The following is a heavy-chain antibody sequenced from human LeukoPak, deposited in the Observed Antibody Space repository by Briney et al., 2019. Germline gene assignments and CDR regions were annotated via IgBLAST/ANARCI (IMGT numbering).Heavy chain of an antibody. CDR1: GGSFSGYY. J-gene: IGHJ5*02. V-gene: IGHV4-34*01. CDR2: INHSGST. Sequence: KPSETLSLTCAVYGGSFSGYYWSWIRQPPGKGLEWIGEINHSGSTNYNPSLKSRVTISVDTSKNQFSLKLSSVTAADTAVYYCARKRRKGWFDPWGQGTLVTVSS. CDR3: ARKRRKGWFDP.